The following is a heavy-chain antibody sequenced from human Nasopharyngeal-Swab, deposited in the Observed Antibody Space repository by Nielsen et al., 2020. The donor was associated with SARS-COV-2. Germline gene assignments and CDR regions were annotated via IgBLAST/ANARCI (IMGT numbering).Heavy chain of an antibody. J-gene: IGHJ4*02. CDR3: AKFGGPDYGDHYYFDY. D-gene: IGHD4-17*01. Sequence: GESLKISCAASGFTFSSYAMSWVRQAPGKGLEWVSAISGSGGSTYYADSVKGRFTISRDNSKNTLYLQMNSLRAEDTAVYYCAKFGGPDYGDHYYFDYWGQGTLVTVSS. CDR2: ISGSGGST. CDR1: GFTFSSYA. V-gene: IGHV3-23*01.